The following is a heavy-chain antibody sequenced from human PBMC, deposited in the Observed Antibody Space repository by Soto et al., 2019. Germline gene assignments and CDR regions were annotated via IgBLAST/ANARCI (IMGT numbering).Heavy chain of an antibody. CDR2: ISYDGSNK. V-gene: IGHV3-30*18. Sequence: GGSLRLSCAASGFTFSSYGMHWVRQAPGKGLEWVAVISYDGSNKYYADSVKGRFTISRDNSKNTLYLQMNSLRAEDTAVYYCANEMKLEDTAMVTGDAFDIWGQGTMVTVSS. CDR3: ANEMKLEDTAMVTGDAFDI. J-gene: IGHJ3*02. CDR1: GFTFSSYG. D-gene: IGHD5-18*01.